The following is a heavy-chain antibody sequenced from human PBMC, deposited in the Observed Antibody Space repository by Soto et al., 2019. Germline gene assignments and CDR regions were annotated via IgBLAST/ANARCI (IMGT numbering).Heavy chain of an antibody. CDR2: IYYSGST. Sequence: QVQLQESGPGLVKPSQTLSLTCTVSGGSISSGGYYWSWIRQHPGKGLEWIGYIYYSGSTYYNPSLKSLVTRSEDTSKNQGSRKLSSVTAADTAVYYCARGWISPNNCFDPWGQGTLVTVSS. V-gene: IGHV4-31*01. J-gene: IGHJ5*02. CDR1: GGSISSGGYY. D-gene: IGHD2-2*03. CDR3: ARGWISPNNCFDP.